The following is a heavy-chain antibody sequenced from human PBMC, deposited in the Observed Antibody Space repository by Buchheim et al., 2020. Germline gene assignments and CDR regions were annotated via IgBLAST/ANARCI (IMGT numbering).Heavy chain of an antibody. CDR1: GFTVSSNY. D-gene: IGHD2-15*01. V-gene: IGHV3-66*01. J-gene: IGHJ6*02. Sequence: EVQLVESGGGLVQPGGSLRLSCAASGFTVSSNYMSWVRQAPGKGLEWVSVIYSGGSTYYADSVKGRFTISRDNSKKTLHLQMNSLRAEDTAVYYCARDLCSGGSCYYYYGMDVWGQGTT. CDR3: ARDLCSGGSCYYYYGMDV. CDR2: IYSGGST.